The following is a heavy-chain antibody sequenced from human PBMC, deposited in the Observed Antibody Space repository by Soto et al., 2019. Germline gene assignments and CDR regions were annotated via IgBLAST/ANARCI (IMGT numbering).Heavy chain of an antibody. J-gene: IGHJ4*02. CDR3: ARLVGSSWPSY. Sequence: SETLSLTCTVSGGSISSYYWSWIRQPPGKGLEWIGYISHSGIANYNPSLKSRVIISVDASKNQFSLNLSSVTATDAAVYYCARLVGSSWPSYWGQGTLVTVSS. CDR1: GGSISSYY. CDR2: ISHSGIA. D-gene: IGHD6-13*01. V-gene: IGHV4-59*08.